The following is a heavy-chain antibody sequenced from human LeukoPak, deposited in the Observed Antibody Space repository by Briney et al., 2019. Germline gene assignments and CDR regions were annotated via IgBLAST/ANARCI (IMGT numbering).Heavy chain of an antibody. CDR1: GFTFSSYG. J-gene: IGHJ4*02. Sequence: GRSLRLSCAASGFTFSSYGMHWVRQAPGKGLEWVAVISYDGSNKYYADSVKGRFTISRDNSKNTLYLQMNSLGAEDTAVYYCAKGRVGSGWYRFDYWGQGTLVTVSS. D-gene: IGHD6-19*01. CDR2: ISYDGSNK. V-gene: IGHV3-30*18. CDR3: AKGRVGSGWYRFDY.